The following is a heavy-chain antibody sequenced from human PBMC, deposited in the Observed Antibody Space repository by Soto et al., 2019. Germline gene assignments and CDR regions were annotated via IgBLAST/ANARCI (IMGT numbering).Heavy chain of an antibody. CDR3: ASEPALYSSSSGPDYYYGMDV. V-gene: IGHV3-30-3*01. CDR2: ISYDGSNK. D-gene: IGHD6-6*01. CDR1: GFTFSSYA. Sequence: GGSLRLSCAASGFTFSSYAMHWVRQAPGKGLEWVAVISYDGSNKYYADSVKGRFTISRDNSKNTLYLQMNSLRAEDTAVYYCASEPALYSSSSGPDYYYGMDVWGQGTTVTVSS. J-gene: IGHJ6*02.